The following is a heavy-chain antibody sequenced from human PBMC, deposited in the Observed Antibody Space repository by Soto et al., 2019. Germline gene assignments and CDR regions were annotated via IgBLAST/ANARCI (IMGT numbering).Heavy chain of an antibody. D-gene: IGHD3-16*02. CDR2: ISAYNGNT. V-gene: IGHV1-18*01. CDR1: GYTFTSYG. CDR3: ARDLGITFGGVIVIPGVGDYYYGMDV. Sequence: ASVKVSCKASGYTFTSYGISWVRQAPGQGLEWMGWISAYNGNTNYAQKLQGRVTMTTDTSTRTAYMELRSLRADDTAVYYCARDLGITFGGVIVIPGVGDYYYGMDVWGQGTTVTVSS. J-gene: IGHJ6*02.